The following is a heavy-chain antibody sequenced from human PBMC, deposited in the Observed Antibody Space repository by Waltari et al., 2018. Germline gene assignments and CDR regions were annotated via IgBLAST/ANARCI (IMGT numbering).Heavy chain of an antibody. J-gene: IGHJ3*02. Sequence: QVQLQESGPGLVKPSETLSLTCAVSGYSISSGYYWGWIRQPPGQGLDWIGSIYHSGSTYYNPSLKSRVTISVDTSKNQFSLKLSSVTAADTAVYYCARWGSPYYYDSSGYYFGVGAFDIWGQGTMVTVSS. D-gene: IGHD3-22*01. CDR1: GYSISSGYY. CDR3: ARWGSPYYYDSSGYYFGVGAFDI. CDR2: IYHSGST. V-gene: IGHV4-38-2*01.